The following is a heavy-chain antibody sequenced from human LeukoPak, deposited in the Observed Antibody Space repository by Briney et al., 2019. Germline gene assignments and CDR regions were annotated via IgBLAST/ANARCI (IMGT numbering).Heavy chain of an antibody. V-gene: IGHV4-34*01. D-gene: IGHD6-13*01. CDR2: VNHSGSA. J-gene: IGHJ4*02. CDR3: ARAARAGDKRFDY. CDR1: GGSFSGHY. Sequence: PSETLSLTCAVYGGSFSGHYWSWIRQFTGKGLEWIGEVNHSGSANYNPSLKSRVTISADTSKNQFSLELSSVTAADTAVCFCARAARAGDKRFDYWGQGTLVTVSS.